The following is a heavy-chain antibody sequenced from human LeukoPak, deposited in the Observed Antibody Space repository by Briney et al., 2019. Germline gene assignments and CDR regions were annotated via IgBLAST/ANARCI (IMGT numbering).Heavy chain of an antibody. CDR1: AGTFTAYY. CDR3: ARRSRNGLDAFDI. CDR2: LDPNNGDT. V-gene: IGHV1-2*02. J-gene: IGHJ3*02. D-gene: IGHD1-14*01. Sequence: ASVKVSCKASAGTFTAYYLHWVRQAPGQGFQWMGWLDPNNGDTEYAQKFQGRVTMTRDRSISTAYMDLGRLTSDDTAVYYCARRSRNGLDAFDIWGQGTMVTVSS.